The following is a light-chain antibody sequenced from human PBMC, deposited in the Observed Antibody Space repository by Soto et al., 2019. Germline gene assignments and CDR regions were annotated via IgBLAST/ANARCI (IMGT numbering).Light chain of an antibody. CDR3: QHYNSYSEA. J-gene: IGKJ1*01. Sequence: DIQMTQSPSILSASVGDRVTITCLASQSISSYLNWYQQKPGKAPKLLIYKASTLKSGVPSRFSGSGSGTEFTLTISSLHPDDFATYYCQHYNSYSEAFGQGTKVDI. V-gene: IGKV1-5*03. CDR1: QSISSY. CDR2: KAS.